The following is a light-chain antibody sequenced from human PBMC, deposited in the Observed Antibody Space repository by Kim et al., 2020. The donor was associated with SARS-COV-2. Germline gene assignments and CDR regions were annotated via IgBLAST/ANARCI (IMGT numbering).Light chain of an antibody. CDR2: AAS. CDR3: QRLDSDLT. J-gene: IGKJ3*01. Sequence: QLTQSPPSLSASVGDRVTITCRASEDLANYLAWYQVKPGKPPKLLIYAASKLQSGVPSRFSARKSGTDFTLTISSLQPEDFATYYCQRLDSDLTFGPGTKVDIK. CDR1: EDLANY. V-gene: IGKV1-9*01.